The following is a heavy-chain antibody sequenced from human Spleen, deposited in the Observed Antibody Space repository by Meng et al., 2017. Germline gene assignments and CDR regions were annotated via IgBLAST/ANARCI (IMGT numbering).Heavy chain of an antibody. CDR3: ARGPTTMAHDFDY. J-gene: IGHJ4*02. CDR1: GGSVRSSMNY. V-gene: IGHV4-61*03. Sequence: VQVKESGPRVVRPSETLSLTCTVSGGSVRSSMNYWSWIRQTPGKGLEWMGEINHSGSTNYNPSLESRATISVDTSQNNLSLKLSSVTAAVSAVYYCARGPTTMAHDFDYWGQGTLVTVSS. D-gene: IGHD4-11*01. CDR2: INHSGST.